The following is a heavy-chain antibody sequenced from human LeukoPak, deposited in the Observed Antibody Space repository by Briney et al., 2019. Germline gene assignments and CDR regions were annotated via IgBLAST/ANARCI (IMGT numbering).Heavy chain of an antibody. J-gene: IGHJ4*02. CDR3: ARRDYYDSSGSPDY. CDR1: GFTFSDYY. D-gene: IGHD3-22*01. Sequence: GGSLRLSCAASGFTFSDYYMSWIHQAPGKGLEWVSYISSSGSTIYYADSVKGRFTISRDNAKNSLYLQMNSLRAEDTAVYYCARRDYYDSSGSPDYWGQGTLVTVSS. V-gene: IGHV3-11*01. CDR2: ISSSGSTI.